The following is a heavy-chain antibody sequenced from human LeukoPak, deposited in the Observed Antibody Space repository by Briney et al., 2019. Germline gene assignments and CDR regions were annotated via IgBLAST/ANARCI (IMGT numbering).Heavy chain of an antibody. CDR2: IWYDGSNE. CDR1: GFTFGSIG. V-gene: IGHV3-33*01. Sequence: GGSLRLSCAASGFTFGSIGIHWVRQAPGKGLEWVAGIWYDGSNEHYADSVKGRFTISRDNSKSTVSLQMDSLRADDTAVYYCARDRSSGRNRNRVGGYWGQGPLGTVSS. D-gene: IGHD1-26*01. J-gene: IGHJ4*02. CDR3: ARDRSSGRNRNRVGGY.